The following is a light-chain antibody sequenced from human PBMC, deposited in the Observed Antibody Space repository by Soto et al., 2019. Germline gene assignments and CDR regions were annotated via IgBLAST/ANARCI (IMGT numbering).Light chain of an antibody. V-gene: IGKV1-5*01. CDR1: QNIGSR. Sequence: DIQMTQSPSTLSASLGDRVAITCRASQNIGSRLAWYQQKPDEAPKLLIYDASSLESGVPLRFGGSGSGTDFTLIISSLQPDDFATYYCQQCNTPFTFGGGTKVEIK. CDR2: DAS. J-gene: IGKJ4*01. CDR3: QQCNTPFT.